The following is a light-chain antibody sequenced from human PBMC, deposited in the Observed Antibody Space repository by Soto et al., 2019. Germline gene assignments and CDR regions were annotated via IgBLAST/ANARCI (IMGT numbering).Light chain of an antibody. J-gene: IGKJ1*01. V-gene: IGKV3-20*01. CDR2: GAS. Sequence: EIVMTQSPGSLSVSPGERVTLSCRASQSVGNNLAWHQQKPGQAPRLLIYGASNRATGIPDRFSGSGSGTDFTLTISRLEPDDFAVYYCQHYGDSSWTFGQGTKV. CDR1: QSVGNN. CDR3: QHYGDSSWT.